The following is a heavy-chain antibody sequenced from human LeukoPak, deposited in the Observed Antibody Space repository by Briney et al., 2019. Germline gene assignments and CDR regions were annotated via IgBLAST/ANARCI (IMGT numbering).Heavy chain of an antibody. CDR2: IDTDGGT. V-gene: IGHV3-74*01. D-gene: IGHD3-10*01. J-gene: IGHJ6*03. CDR1: GFTFSSYW. CDR3: VRDGPMIRGVPYMDV. Sequence: GGSLRLSCAASGFTFSSYWMHWVRQAPGKGLVWVSRIDTDGGTSYADSVKGRFTISGDNAKNTLYLQMNSLRAEDTAVYYCVRDGPMIRGVPYMDVWGKGTTVTVSS.